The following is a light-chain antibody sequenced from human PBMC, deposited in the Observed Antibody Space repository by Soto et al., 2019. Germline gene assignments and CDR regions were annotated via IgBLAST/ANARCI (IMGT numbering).Light chain of an antibody. V-gene: IGLV2-8*01. CDR3: SSYAGDNTDV. Sequence: QSVLTQPPSASGSPGQSVTISCSGTDRDVGKYNYVSWYQQHPGTAPKVLIYEVRKRPSGVPDRFSASKTGNTASLTVSGLQDDDEADYYCSSYAGDNTDVFGSGTKVTVL. J-gene: IGLJ1*01. CDR1: DRDVGKYNY. CDR2: EVR.